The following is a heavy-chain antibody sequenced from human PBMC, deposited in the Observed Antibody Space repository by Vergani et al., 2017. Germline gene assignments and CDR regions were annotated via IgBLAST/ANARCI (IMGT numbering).Heavy chain of an antibody. CDR3: AREAPNGASLSIGGNAFDI. CDR2: IIPICGTA. V-gene: IGHV1-69*01. D-gene: IGHD2-8*01. CDR1: GGTFSSYA. J-gene: IGHJ3*02. Sequence: QVQLVQSGAEVKKPGSSVKVSCKASGGTFSSYAISWVRQAPGQGLEWMGGIIPICGTANYAQKFQGRVTITADESTSTAYMELSSLRSEDTAVYYCAREAPNGASLSIGGNAFDIWGQGTMVTVSS.